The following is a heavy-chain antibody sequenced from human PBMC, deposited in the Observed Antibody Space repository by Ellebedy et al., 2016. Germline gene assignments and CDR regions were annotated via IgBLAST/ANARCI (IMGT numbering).Heavy chain of an antibody. J-gene: IGHJ4*02. Sequence: ASVKVSCKGSGYSFTSYWIGWVRQMPGKGLEWMGIIYPGDSDTRYSPSFQGQVTISADKSISTAYLQWSSLKASDTAMYYCASQGLYSSSPGRYWGQGTLVTVSS. CDR1: GYSFTSYW. V-gene: IGHV5-51*01. CDR3: ASQGLYSSSPGRY. D-gene: IGHD6-13*01. CDR2: IYPGDSDT.